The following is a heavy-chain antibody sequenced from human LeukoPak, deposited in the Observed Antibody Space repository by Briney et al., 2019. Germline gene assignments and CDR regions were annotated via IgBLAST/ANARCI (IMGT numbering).Heavy chain of an antibody. J-gene: IGHJ4*02. Sequence: PGGSLRLSCAASGFIFSNYAMSWVRQAPGKGLEWVSAIDSTGAYTWYADSVKGRFTISRDNAKNTLYLRMNSLRAEDTAVYYCARGRYYLDSWGQGTLVTVSS. CDR1: GFIFSNYA. D-gene: IGHD4-17*01. CDR3: ARGRYYLDS. CDR2: IDSTGAYT. V-gene: IGHV3-23*01.